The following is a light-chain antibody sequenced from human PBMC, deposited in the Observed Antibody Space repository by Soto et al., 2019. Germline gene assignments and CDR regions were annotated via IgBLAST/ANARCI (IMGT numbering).Light chain of an antibody. Sequence: EIVLTQSPATLSLSPGERATLSCRASQTFSSHLAWYQQKPGQAPRLLIYDASKRATGIPARFSGRGSGTDFTLTISSLEPEDFAVYYCQQRSSWHPVITFGQGTRLEIK. V-gene: IGKV3-11*01. J-gene: IGKJ5*01. CDR1: QTFSSH. CDR2: DAS. CDR3: QQRSSWHPVIT.